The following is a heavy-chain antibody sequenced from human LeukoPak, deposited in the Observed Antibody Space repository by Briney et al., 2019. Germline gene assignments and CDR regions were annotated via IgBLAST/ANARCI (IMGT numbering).Heavy chain of an antibody. CDR3: ARDPPLYY. CDR2: IYSGGNT. J-gene: IGHJ4*02. V-gene: IGHV3-53*01. Sequence: GGSLRLSCAASGFSISSNHVSWVRQAPGKGLEWVSVIYSGGNTYYADSVKGRFTISKDNSKNTLYLQMNSLRAEDTAVYYCARDPPLYYWGQGTLVTVSS. CDR1: GFSISSNH.